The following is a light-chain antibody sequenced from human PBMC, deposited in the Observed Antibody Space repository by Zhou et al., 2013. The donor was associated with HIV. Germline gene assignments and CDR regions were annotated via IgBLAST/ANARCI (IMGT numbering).Light chain of an antibody. CDR3: QHYYDYPFA. Sequence: DIQLTQSPSFLSASVGDRVTITCRAGQGISSYLAWYQQKPGKAPNLLIYSASTLKNGVPSRFSGSGSGTDFTLTIGCLQSEDFATYYCQHYYDYPFAFGPGTKVDVK. CDR1: QGISSY. V-gene: IGKV1-9*01. CDR2: SAS. J-gene: IGKJ3*01.